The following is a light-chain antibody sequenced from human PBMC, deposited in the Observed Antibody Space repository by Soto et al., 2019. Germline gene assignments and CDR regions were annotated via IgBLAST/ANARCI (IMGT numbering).Light chain of an antibody. J-gene: IGKJ1*01. CDR2: LGS. CDR3: MQALQTTWT. V-gene: IGKV2-28*01. Sequence: DIVMTQSPLSLPVTPGEPASISCRSSQSLLHSNGYNYLDWYLQKPGQSPQLLIYLGSNRASGVPDRFSGSGSGTDFTLKISRVEDEDVGVYYCMQALQTTWTLGQGTKVDIK. CDR1: QSLLHSNGYNY.